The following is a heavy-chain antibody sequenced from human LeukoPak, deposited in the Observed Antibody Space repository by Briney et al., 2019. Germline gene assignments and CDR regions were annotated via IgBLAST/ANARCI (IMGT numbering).Heavy chain of an antibody. D-gene: IGHD3-3*01. CDR2: IYYSGTT. V-gene: IGHV4-59*12. CDR3: AGRRITIFGVVTPGAFDI. J-gene: IGHJ3*02. CDR1: GGSISGYY. Sequence: PSETLSLTCTVSGGSISGYYWSWIRQPPGKGLEWIGYIYYSGTTYYNPSLKSRVTMSVDTSKNQFSLKLSSVTAADTAVYYCAGRRITIFGVVTPGAFDIWGQGTMVTVSS.